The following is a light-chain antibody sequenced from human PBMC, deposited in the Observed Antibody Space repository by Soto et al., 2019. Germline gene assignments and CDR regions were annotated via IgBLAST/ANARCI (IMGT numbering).Light chain of an antibody. V-gene: IGKV3-20*01. J-gene: IGKJ5*01. CDR1: QGIGST. CDR2: GTS. CDR3: QQYGSSPIT. Sequence: EILMTQSPATLSVSPGEGATLSCRASQGIGSTLAWYQHKPGQTPRLLIYGTSSRATGIPDRFSGSGSGTDFTLTISRLEPEDFAVYYCQQYGSSPITFGQGTRLEIK.